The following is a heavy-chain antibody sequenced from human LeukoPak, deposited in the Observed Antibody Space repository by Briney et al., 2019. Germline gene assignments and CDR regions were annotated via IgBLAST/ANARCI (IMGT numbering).Heavy chain of an antibody. CDR2: ISDSGDST. J-gene: IGHJ6*03. D-gene: IGHD4-17*01. V-gene: IGHV3-23*01. Sequence: GGSLRLSCAASGFTFSRYAMSWVRQAPGKELEWVSTISDSGDSTYYADSVKGRLAISRDNSKSTLYLQMNSLRAEDTAVYYCARSRNYGDYAGYYMDVWGKGTTVTVSS. CDR1: GFTFSRYA. CDR3: ARSRNYGDYAGYYMDV.